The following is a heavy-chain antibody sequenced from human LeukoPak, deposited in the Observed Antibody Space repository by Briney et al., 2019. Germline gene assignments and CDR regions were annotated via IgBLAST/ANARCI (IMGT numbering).Heavy chain of an antibody. J-gene: IGHJ4*02. CDR1: GGSISSGGYY. CDR2: IYYSGST. Sequence: PSETLSLTCTVSGGSISSGGYYWSWIRQHPGKGLEWIGYIYYSGSTYYNPSLKSRVTISVDTSKNQFSLKLSSVTAADTAVYYCASGNRWLQGYYFDYWGQGTLVTVSS. V-gene: IGHV4-31*03. D-gene: IGHD5-24*01. CDR3: ASGNRWLQGYYFDY.